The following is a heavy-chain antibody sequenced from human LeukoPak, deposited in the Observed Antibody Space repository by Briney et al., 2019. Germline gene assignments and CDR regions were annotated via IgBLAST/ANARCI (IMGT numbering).Heavy chain of an antibody. Sequence: PSETLSLTCTVSGGSISSSSYYWSWIRQPPGKGLEWIGEINHSGSTNYNPSLKSRVTISVDTSKNQFSLKLSSVTAADTAVYYCARARPPKYSSSPYNWFDPWGQGTLVTVSS. J-gene: IGHJ5*02. D-gene: IGHD6-6*01. CDR3: ARARPPKYSSSPYNWFDP. CDR1: GGSISSSSYY. CDR2: INHSGST. V-gene: IGHV4-39*07.